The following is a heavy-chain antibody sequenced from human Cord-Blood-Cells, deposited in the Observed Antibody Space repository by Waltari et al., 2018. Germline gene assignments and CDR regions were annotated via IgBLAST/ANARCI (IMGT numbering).Heavy chain of an antibody. D-gene: IGHD7-27*01. Sequence: QMQLVQSGPEVKKPGTSVKVSCKASRFTFTSSAVQWVRQARGQRLEWIGWIVVGSGNTNYAQKFQERVTITRDMSTSTAYMELSSLRSEDTAVYYCAAEGKGKTGDGSSDYWGQGTLVTVSS. CDR3: AAEGKGKTGDGSSDY. V-gene: IGHV1-58*01. J-gene: IGHJ4*02. CDR1: RFTFTSSA. CDR2: IVVGSGNT.